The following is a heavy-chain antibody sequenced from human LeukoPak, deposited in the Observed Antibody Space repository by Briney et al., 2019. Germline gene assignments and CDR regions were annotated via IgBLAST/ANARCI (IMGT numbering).Heavy chain of an antibody. CDR1: GYTFTGYY. D-gene: IGHD3-10*01. CDR3: ARDRYYGSGSYYNWFDP. CDR2: INPNSGGT. V-gene: IGHV1-2*02. Sequence: GASVKVSCKASGYTFTGYYMHWVRQAPGQGLEWMGWINPNSGGTNYAQKLQGRVTMTTDTSTSTAYMELRSLRSDDTAVYYCARDRYYGSGSYYNWFDPWGQGTLVTVSS. J-gene: IGHJ5*02.